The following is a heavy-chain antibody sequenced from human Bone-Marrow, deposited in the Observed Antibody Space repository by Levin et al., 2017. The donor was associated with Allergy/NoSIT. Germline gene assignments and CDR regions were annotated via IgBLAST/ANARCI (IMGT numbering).Heavy chain of an antibody. V-gene: IGHV1-69*13. D-gene: IGHD2-2*01. Sequence: SVKVSCKASGGTFSSYAISWVRQAPGQGLEWMGGIIPIFGTANYAQKFQGRVTITAAESTSTAYMELSSLRSEDTAVYYCARDKRIVVVPAAMPPPGPYYYYGMDVWGQGTTVTVSS. CDR2: IIPIFGTA. J-gene: IGHJ6*02. CDR1: GGTFSSYA. CDR3: ARDKRIVVVPAAMPPPGPYYYYGMDV.